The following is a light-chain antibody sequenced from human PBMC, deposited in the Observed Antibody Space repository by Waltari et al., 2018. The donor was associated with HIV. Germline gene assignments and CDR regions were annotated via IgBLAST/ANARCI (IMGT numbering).Light chain of an antibody. J-gene: IGLJ3*02. CDR2: DVN. CDR1: SSDVGNYNH. Sequence: QSALTQPASVSGSPGQSITISCTGTSSDVGNYNHVSWFQQPTDKAPTLILFDVNKRPSGVSSRFSGSKSAKTASLTISGLQPEDEGDYFCTSYTSSDTWVFGGGTKVTVL. V-gene: IGLV2-14*02. CDR3: TSYTSSDTWV.